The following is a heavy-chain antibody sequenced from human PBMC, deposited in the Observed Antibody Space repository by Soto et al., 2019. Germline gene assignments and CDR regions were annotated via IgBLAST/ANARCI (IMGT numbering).Heavy chain of an antibody. Sequence: GGSLRLSCAASGFTFSSYAMSWVRQAPGKGLEWVSAISGSGGSTYYADSVKGRFTISRDNSKNTLYLQMNSLRAEDTAVYYCAKDLFNTYSSGLNWFDPWGQGTLVTVA. V-gene: IGHV3-23*01. CDR3: AKDLFNTYSSGLNWFDP. CDR2: ISGSGGST. J-gene: IGHJ5*02. CDR1: GFTFSSYA. D-gene: IGHD6-19*01.